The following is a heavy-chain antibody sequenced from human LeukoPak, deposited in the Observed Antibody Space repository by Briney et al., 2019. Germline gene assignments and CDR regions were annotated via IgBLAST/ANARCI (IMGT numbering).Heavy chain of an antibody. V-gene: IGHV4-39*07. CDR2: IYYSGST. J-gene: IGHJ5*02. D-gene: IGHD3-22*01. CDR3: ARGPTGYYKTASYNWFDP. CDR1: GGSISSSSYY. Sequence: SETPSLTCTVSGGSISSSSYYWGWIRQPPGKGLEWIGSIYYSGSTYYNPSLKSRVTISVDTSKNQFSLKLSSVTAADTAVYYCARGPTGYYKTASYNWFDPWGQGTLVTVSS.